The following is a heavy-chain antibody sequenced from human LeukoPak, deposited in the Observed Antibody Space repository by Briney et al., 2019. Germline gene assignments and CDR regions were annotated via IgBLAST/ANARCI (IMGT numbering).Heavy chain of an antibody. D-gene: IGHD6-19*01. V-gene: IGHV4-38-2*01. CDR1: GYSISSGYY. CDR3: ARAPMQFWAFDY. J-gene: IGHJ4*02. CDR2: IYHSGIT. Sequence: SETLSLICAVSGYSISSGYYWGWVRQPPGKGLEWIGSIYHSGITYYNPSLKSRVAMSVDTSKKQFSLQLSSVTAADTAVYFCARAPMQFWAFDYWGQGTLVTVSS.